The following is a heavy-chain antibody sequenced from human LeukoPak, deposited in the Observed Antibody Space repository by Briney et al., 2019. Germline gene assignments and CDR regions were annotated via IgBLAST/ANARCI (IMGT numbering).Heavy chain of an antibody. D-gene: IGHD5-24*01. CDR3: ARGGQGDGYSADEAFDF. CDR1: GDSVASNSTA. CDR2: TYYRSKWYN. V-gene: IGHV6-1*01. Sequence: SQTLSLTCVISGDSVASNSTACNWIRQSPSRGLEWLGRTYYRSKWYNDYALSVKSRITINPGTSKNQSSLQLNSVTPEDTAVYYCARGGQGDGYSADEAFDFWGQGTMVTVS. J-gene: IGHJ3*01.